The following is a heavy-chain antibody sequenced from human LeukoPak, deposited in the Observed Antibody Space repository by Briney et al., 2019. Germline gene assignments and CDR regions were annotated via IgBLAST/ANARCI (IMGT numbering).Heavy chain of an antibody. V-gene: IGHV4-34*01. CDR3: ARGRERGLGY. J-gene: IGHJ4*02. CDR1: GGSFSGYS. CDR2: INHSGST. D-gene: IGHD3-10*01. Sequence: SETLSLTCAVYGGSFSGYSWSWIRQPPGKGLEWIGEINHSGSTNYNPSLKSRVTISVDTSKNQFSLKLNSVAAADTAMYYCARGRERGLGYWGQGTLVTVSS.